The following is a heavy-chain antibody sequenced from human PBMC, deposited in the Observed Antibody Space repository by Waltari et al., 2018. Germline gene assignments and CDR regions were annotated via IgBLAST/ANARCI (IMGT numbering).Heavy chain of an antibody. Sequence: EVQVVESGGGLVQPGGSLNLSCATSGFSFSGPSIHWVRQTSGKGLEWVGRIRREPYNYATAYSASVKGRFTISRDDSKNTAFLQMNSLMTEDTAVYYCSGGEVTGTDFWGQGTLVTVSS. CDR1: GFSFSGPS. CDR3: SGGEVTGTDF. CDR2: IRREPYNYAT. V-gene: IGHV3-73*01. J-gene: IGHJ4*02. D-gene: IGHD6-19*01.